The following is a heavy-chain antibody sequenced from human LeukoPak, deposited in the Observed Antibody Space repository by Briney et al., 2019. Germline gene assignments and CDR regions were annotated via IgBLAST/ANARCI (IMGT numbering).Heavy chain of an antibody. D-gene: IGHD3-9*01. J-gene: IGHJ4*02. CDR3: ARQLGDILTGYWRFDY. Sequence: SETLSLTCTVSGGSISSYYWSWIRQPPGKGLEWIGYIYYSGSTNYNPSLKSRVTISVDTSKNQFSLKLSSVTAADTAVYYCARQLGDILTGYWRFDYWGQGTLVTVSS. CDR2: IYYSGST. CDR1: GGSISSYY. V-gene: IGHV4-59*08.